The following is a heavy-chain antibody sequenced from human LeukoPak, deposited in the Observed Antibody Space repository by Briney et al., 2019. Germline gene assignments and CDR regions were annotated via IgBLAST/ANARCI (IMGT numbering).Heavy chain of an antibody. D-gene: IGHD4/OR15-4a*01. J-gene: IGHJ2*01. CDR3: ARGTIRYFEV. Sequence: HGASVKVSCKASGFTFTDYYLHWVRQAPGQGLEWMGWIYPSSGRTDDARKFRSRVTMTGDTSISTAFMELNSLTSDDTAVYYCARGTIRYFEVWGRGTLITVSS. V-gene: IGHV1-2*02. CDR2: IYPSSGRT. CDR1: GFTFTDYY.